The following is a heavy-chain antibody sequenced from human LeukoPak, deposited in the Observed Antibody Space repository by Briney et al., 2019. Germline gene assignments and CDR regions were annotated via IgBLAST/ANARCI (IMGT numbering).Heavy chain of an antibody. J-gene: IGHJ4*02. Sequence: SETLSLTCTVSGGSINSYYWTWIRQPAGKGLEWIGRFYTSGSTNYNPSLKSRVTMSVDTSKNQFSLKLSSVTAADTAVYYCARESRTHMITGVFDYWGQGTLVTVSS. CDR3: ARESRTHMITGVFDY. V-gene: IGHV4-4*07. CDR1: GGSINSYY. D-gene: IGHD3-16*01. CDR2: FYTSGST.